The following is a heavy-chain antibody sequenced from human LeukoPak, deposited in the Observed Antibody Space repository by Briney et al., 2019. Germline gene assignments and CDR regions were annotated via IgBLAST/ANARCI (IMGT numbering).Heavy chain of an antibody. J-gene: IGHJ4*02. CDR2: INPNSGGT. CDR3: AKGDPPTYYDILTGQDY. CDR1: GYTFTGYY. V-gene: IGHV1-2*02. D-gene: IGHD3-9*01. Sequence: GASVKVSCKASGYTFTGYYMHWVRQAPGQGLEWMGWINPNSGGTNYAQKFQGRVTMTRDTSISTAYMELSRLRSDDTAVYYCAKGDPPTYYDILTGQDYWGQGTLVTVSS.